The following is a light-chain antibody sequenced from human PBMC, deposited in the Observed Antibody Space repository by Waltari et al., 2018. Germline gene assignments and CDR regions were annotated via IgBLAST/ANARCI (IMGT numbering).Light chain of an antibody. CDR2: SNK. V-gene: IGLV1-44*01. J-gene: IGLJ3*02. Sequence: QSVLTQPPSASGTPGQRVIISCSGGSSNIGSDTVNWYQQLPGAAPKLLNYSNKQRPSGVPDRFAGSKSGTSASLAISGLQSEDEADYYCAAWDDRLKGLFGGGTRLTVL. CDR1: SSNIGSDT. CDR3: AAWDDRLKGL.